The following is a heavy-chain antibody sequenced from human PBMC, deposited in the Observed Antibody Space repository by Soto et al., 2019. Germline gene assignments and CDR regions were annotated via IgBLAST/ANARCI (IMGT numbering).Heavy chain of an antibody. D-gene: IGHD6-13*01. CDR1: GYTFTSYA. CDR2: INAGNGNT. J-gene: IGHJ3*02. CDR3: VRDSSRLDAFDI. Sequence: ASVKVSCKASGYTFTSYAMHWVRQAPGQRLEWMGWINAGNGNTKYSQKFQGRVTSTSDTSASTAYMELSSLRSEDTAVYYCVRDSSRLDAFDIWGQGTMVTVSS. V-gene: IGHV1-3*01.